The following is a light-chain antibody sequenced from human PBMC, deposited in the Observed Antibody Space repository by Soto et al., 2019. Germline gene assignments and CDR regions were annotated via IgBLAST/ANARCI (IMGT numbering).Light chain of an antibody. J-gene: IGKJ4*01. CDR3: QQRSNWPPVT. Sequence: EIVLTQSXATLSLSPGERATLSCRASQSVSSYLAWYQQKPGQAPRLLIYDASNRATGIPARFSGSGSGTDFTHTISSLEPEDFAIYYCQQRSNWPPVTFGGGTKVEIK. V-gene: IGKV3-11*01. CDR1: QSVSSY. CDR2: DAS.